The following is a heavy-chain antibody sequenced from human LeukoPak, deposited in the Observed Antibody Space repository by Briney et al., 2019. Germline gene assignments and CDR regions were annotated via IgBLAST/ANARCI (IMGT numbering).Heavy chain of an antibody. CDR1: GFTFSSYE. Sequence: PGGSLRLSCAASGFTFSSYEMNWVRQAPGMGLEWVSHISSSGSTIYDADSVKGRFTISRDNAKNSLYLQMNSLRAEDTAVYYCARRRDGYNQYYFDYWGQGTLVTVSS. D-gene: IGHD5-24*01. V-gene: IGHV3-48*03. CDR3: ARRRDGYNQYYFDY. CDR2: ISSSGSTI. J-gene: IGHJ4*02.